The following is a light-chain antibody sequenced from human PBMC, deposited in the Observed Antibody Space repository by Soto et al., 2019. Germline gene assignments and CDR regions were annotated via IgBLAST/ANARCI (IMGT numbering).Light chain of an antibody. V-gene: IGKV1-6*01. CDR2: GAT. Sequence: ALQMTQSPSSLSASVGDRVTITCRARQDIRTELCWYQQKPGKAPKLLIYGATTLQSGVPSRFSGSGSGTDFTLTISGLQPADFATYYCLQDYNYPRTFGQGTKVAVK. CDR3: LQDYNYPRT. CDR1: QDIRTE. J-gene: IGKJ1*01.